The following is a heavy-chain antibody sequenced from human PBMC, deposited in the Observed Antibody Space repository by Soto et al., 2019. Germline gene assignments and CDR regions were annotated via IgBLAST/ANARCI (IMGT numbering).Heavy chain of an antibody. CDR2: IYYSGST. J-gene: IGHJ5*02. D-gene: IGHD6-6*01. CDR1: GGSISSYY. Sequence: SETLSLTCTVSGGSISSYYWSWIRQPPGKGLEWIGYIYYSGSTNYNPSLKSRVTISVDTSKNQFSLKLSSVTAADTAVYYCARGPIRSSAGFDPWGQGTLVTVSS. V-gene: IGHV4-59*01. CDR3: ARGPIRSSAGFDP.